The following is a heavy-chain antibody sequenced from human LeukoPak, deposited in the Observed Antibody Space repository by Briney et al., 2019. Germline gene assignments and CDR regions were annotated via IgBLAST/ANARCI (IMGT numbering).Heavy chain of an antibody. CDR2: IYTSGST. Sequence: SQTLSLTCTVSGGSISSGSYYWSWIRQPAGKGLEWIGRIYTSGSTNYNPSLKSRVTISVDTSKNQFSLKLSSVTAADTAVYYCARDFTYYYDSNAGDAFDIWGQGTMVTVSS. J-gene: IGHJ3*02. D-gene: IGHD3-22*01. CDR3: ARDFTYYYDSNAGDAFDI. CDR1: GGSISSGSYY. V-gene: IGHV4-61*02.